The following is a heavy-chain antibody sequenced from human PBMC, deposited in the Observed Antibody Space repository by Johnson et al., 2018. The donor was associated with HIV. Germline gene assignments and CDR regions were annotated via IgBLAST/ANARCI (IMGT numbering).Heavy chain of an antibody. Sequence: QVQLVESGGGVVQPGGSLRLSCAASEFTFSSSGMHWVRQAPGKGLAWVTFIRNDGSKKYYDDSVKGRFPISRDNAKNTLYLQMNSLRAEDTAVYYCAKDRNYDILSIWGQGTVVTVSS. J-gene: IGHJ3*02. D-gene: IGHD3-9*01. CDR2: IRNDGSKK. CDR3: AKDRNYDILSI. CDR1: EFTFSSSG. V-gene: IGHV3-30*02.